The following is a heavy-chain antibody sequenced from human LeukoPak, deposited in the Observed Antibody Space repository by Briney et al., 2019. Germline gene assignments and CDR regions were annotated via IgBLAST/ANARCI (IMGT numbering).Heavy chain of an antibody. CDR2: INPSGGST. V-gene: IGHV1-46*01. J-gene: IGHJ6*02. D-gene: IGHD2-15*01. CDR3: ARDIVVVVAATRKGMDV. CDR1: GYTFTSYY. Sequence: ASVKDSCKASGYTFTSYYMHWVGQAPGQGLEWMGIINPSGGSTSYAQKFQGRVTMTRDTSTSTVYMELSSLRSEDTAVYYCARDIVVVVAATRKGMDVWGQGTTVTVSS.